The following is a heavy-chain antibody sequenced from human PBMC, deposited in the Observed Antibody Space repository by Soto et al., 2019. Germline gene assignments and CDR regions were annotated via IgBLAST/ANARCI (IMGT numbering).Heavy chain of an antibody. CDR1: GGSFSGYY. J-gene: IGHJ6*02. CDR2: INHSVST. V-gene: IGHV4-34*01. Sequence: SETLSLTCAVYGGSFSGYYWSWIRQPPGKGLEWIGEINHSVSTNYNPSLKSRVTISVDTSKNQFSLKLSSVTAADTAVYYCARGLGYCSGGSCLDYGMDVWGQGTTVTVSS. D-gene: IGHD2-15*01. CDR3: ARGLGYCSGGSCLDYGMDV.